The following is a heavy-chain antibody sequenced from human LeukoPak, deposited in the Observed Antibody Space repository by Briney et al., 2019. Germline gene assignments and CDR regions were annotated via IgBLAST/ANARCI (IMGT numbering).Heavy chain of an antibody. D-gene: IGHD3-22*01. Sequence: GGSLRLSCAASGFTFDGYAMTWVRQAPGKGLEWVSGINWNGGTRGYADSVKGRFTISRDNAKNSLYVQMNSLRAEDTALYYCARVLGPNYDSSGYLDAFDIWGQGTMVTVSS. CDR1: GFTFDGYA. CDR2: INWNGGTR. V-gene: IGHV3-20*04. CDR3: ARVLGPNYDSSGYLDAFDI. J-gene: IGHJ3*02.